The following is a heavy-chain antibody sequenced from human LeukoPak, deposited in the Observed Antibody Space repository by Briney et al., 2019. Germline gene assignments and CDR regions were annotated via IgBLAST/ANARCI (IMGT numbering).Heavy chain of an antibody. Sequence: GGSLRLSCAASGFTFSSYAMSWVRQAPGKGLEWVSAISGSGGSTYYADSVKGRFTISRDNSKNTLYLQMNGLRAEDTAVYYCARRRYDSSGYYIFDYWGQGTPVTVSS. CDR1: GFTFSSYA. D-gene: IGHD3-22*01. CDR2: ISGSGGST. CDR3: ARRRYDSSGYYIFDY. J-gene: IGHJ4*02. V-gene: IGHV3-23*01.